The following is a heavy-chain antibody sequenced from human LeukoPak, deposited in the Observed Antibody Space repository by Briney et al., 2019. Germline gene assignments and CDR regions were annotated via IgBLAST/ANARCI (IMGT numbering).Heavy chain of an antibody. D-gene: IGHD6-6*01. V-gene: IGHV4-34*01. Sequence: PSETLSLTCAVYGGSFSGYYWSWICQPPGKGLEWIGEINHSGSTNYNPSLKSRVTISVDTSKNQFSLKLSSVTAADTAVYYCARSSTGRQLESDWGQGTLVTVSS. CDR2: INHSGST. CDR1: GGSFSGYY. J-gene: IGHJ4*02. CDR3: ARSSTGRQLESD.